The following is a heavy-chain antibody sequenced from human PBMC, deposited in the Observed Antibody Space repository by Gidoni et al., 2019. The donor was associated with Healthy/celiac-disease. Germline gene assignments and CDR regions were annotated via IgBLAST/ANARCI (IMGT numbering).Heavy chain of an antibody. J-gene: IGHJ4*02. CDR2: IYYSGST. CDR3: ARVLRYFDWLGGQNDY. CDR1: GGSISSSSYY. Sequence: QLQLQESGPGLVKPSETLSLTCTVSGGSISSSSYYWGWIRQPPGKGLEWIGSIYYSGSTYYNPSLKSRVTISVDTSKNQFSLKLSSVTAADTAVYYCARVLRYFDWLGGQNDYWGQGTLVTVSS. V-gene: IGHV4-39*01. D-gene: IGHD3-9*01.